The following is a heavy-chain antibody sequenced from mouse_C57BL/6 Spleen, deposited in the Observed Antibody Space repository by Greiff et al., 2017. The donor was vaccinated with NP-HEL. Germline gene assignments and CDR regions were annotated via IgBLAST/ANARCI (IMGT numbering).Heavy chain of an antibody. CDR1: GYTFTSYW. D-gene: IGHD1-2*01. Sequence: QVQLKQPGAELVKPGASVKMSCKASGYTFTSYWITWVKQRPGQGLEWIGDIYPGSGSTNYNEKFKSKATLTVDTSSSTAYMQFSSLPSEDSAVYDCARRAVTTAFGYWGQGTTLTVSS. J-gene: IGHJ2*01. CDR2: IYPGSGST. V-gene: IGHV1-55*01. CDR3: ARRAVTTAFGY.